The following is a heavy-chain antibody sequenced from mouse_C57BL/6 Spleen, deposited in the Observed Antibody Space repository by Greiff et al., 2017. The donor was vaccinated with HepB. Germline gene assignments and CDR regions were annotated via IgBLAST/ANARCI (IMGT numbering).Heavy chain of an antibody. CDR1: GFNIKDDY. V-gene: IGHV14-4*01. J-gene: IGHJ3*01. Sequence: VQLKQSGAELVRPGASVKLSCTASGFNIKDDYMHWVKQRPEQGLEWIGWIDPENGDTEYASKFQGKATITADTSSNPAYLQLSSLTSEDTAVYYCTTGAAQASFAYWGQGTLVTVSA. D-gene: IGHD3-2*02. CDR2: IDPENGDT. CDR3: TTGAAQASFAY.